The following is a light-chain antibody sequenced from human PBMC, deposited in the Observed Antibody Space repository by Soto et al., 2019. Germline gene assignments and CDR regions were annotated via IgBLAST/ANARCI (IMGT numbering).Light chain of an antibody. CDR1: QSISTY. V-gene: IGKV1-39*01. CDR3: QQSYSTSWT. CDR2: GAS. J-gene: IGKJ1*01. Sequence: DIQMTQSPSSLSASVGDRVTITCRASQSISTYLNWYQQKPGKAPKLLIYGASSLQSGVPSGFSGTGSGTDFTLTISSLQPVDFATYYCQQSYSTSWTFGQGTKVELK.